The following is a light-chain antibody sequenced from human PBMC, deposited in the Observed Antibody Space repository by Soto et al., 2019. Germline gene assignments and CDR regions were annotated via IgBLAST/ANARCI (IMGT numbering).Light chain of an antibody. V-gene: IGKV1-39*01. CDR1: QSISSY. CDR2: AAS. CDR3: QKANSFPLT. Sequence: DIQMPQSPSSLSASVGDRVTITCRASQSISSYLNWYQQKPGKAPKLLIYAASSLQSGVPSRFSGSGSGTEFTLTISSLQPDDFATYYCQKANSFPLTVGGGTKVDIK. J-gene: IGKJ4*01.